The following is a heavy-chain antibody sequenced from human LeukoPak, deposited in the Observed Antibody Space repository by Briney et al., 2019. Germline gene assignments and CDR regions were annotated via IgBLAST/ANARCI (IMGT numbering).Heavy chain of an antibody. CDR1: GFTFSSYA. CDR2: IKQDGSEK. D-gene: IGHD2-8*02. J-gene: IGHJ5*01. CDR3: ARVAVSGPTGWFDS. Sequence: GGSLRLSCAASGFTFSSYAMSWVRQAPGKGLEWVANIKQDGSEKYYVDSVKGRFTISRDNAKNSLYLQMNSLGAEDTATYYCARVAVSGPTGWFDSWGQGTLVIVSS. V-gene: IGHV3-7*01.